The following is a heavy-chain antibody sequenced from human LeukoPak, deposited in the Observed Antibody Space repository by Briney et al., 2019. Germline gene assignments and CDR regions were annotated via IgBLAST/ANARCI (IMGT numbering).Heavy chain of an antibody. D-gene: IGHD6-13*01. V-gene: IGHV4-34*01. Sequence: PSETLSLTCAVYGGSFSGYYWSWIRQPPGKGLEWIGEINHSGSTNYNPSLKSRVTISVDTSKNQFSLKVSSVTAADTAVYYCARLHSSSWPNDCWGHGTLVTVSS. CDR3: ARLHSSSWPNDC. CDR2: INHSGST. CDR1: GGSFSGYY. J-gene: IGHJ4*01.